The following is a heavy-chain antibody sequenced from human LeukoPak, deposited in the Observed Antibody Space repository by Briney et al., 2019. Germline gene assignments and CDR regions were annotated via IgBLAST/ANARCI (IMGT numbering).Heavy chain of an antibody. CDR2: ISYDGSNK. CDR1: GFTFSSYA. D-gene: IGHD3-10*01. CDR3: ARGPYYYGSGIRS. V-gene: IGHV3-30*04. Sequence: GGSLRLFSAASGFTFSSYAMHWVRQAPGKGLEWVAVISYDGSNKYYADSVKGRFTISRDNSKNTLYLQMNSLRAEDTAVYYCARGPYYYGSGIRSWGQGTLVTVSS. J-gene: IGHJ4*02.